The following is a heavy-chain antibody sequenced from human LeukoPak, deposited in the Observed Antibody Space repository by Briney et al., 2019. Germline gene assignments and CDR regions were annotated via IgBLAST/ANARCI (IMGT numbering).Heavy chain of an antibody. CDR2: IYWNDDK. Sequence: SGPTLVKPTQTLTLTCTFSGFSLSTSGVGVGWIRQPPGKALEWLALIYWNDDKRYSPSLKSRLTITKNTSKNQVVLTMTNMDPVDTATYYCAHFIVRPAGFDYWGQGTLVTVSS. CDR1: GFSLSTSGVG. D-gene: IGHD2/OR15-2a*01. CDR3: AHFIVRPAGFDY. V-gene: IGHV2-5*01. J-gene: IGHJ4*02.